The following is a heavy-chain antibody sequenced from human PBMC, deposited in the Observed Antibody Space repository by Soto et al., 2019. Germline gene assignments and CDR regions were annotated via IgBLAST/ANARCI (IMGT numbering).Heavy chain of an antibody. Sequence: GGSLRLSCAASGFTFSRYGVHWVRQAPGKGLEWVSFLSYDGSRTYYADSVKGRFTISRDNSKNTVFLQMDSLRAEDTAVYYCAKNLLEEPADYYDTKADALDTWGQGTMVTVSS. J-gene: IGHJ3*02. CDR1: GFTFSRYG. CDR3: AKNLLEEPADYYDTKADALDT. CDR2: LSYDGSRT. D-gene: IGHD3-22*01. V-gene: IGHV3-30*02.